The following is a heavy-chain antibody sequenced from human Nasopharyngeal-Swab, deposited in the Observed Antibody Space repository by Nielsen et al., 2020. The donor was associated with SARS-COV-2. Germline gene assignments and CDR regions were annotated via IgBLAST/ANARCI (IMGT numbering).Heavy chain of an antibody. CDR3: AGGRGTRSYFDY. D-gene: IGHD3/OR15-3a*01. V-gene: IGHV4-59*01. CDR1: GVSISSYY. CDR2: IYYSGST. J-gene: IGHJ4*02. Sequence: SETLSLTCTVSGVSISSYYWSWIRQPPGKGLEWIGYIYYSGSTNSNPSLKSRVTISVDTSKNQLSLKLTSVPAADTAVYYCAGGRGTRSYFDYWGQGTQVTVSS.